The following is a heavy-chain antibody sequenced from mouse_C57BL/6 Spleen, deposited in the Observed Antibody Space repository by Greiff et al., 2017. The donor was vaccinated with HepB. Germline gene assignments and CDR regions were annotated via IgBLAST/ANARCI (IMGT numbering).Heavy chain of an antibody. CDR1: GYTFTSYW. J-gene: IGHJ3*01. CDR3: ARVDYYGSSWFAY. V-gene: IGHV1-53*01. CDR2: INPSNGGT. Sequence: QVQLQQPGTELVKPGASVKLSCKASGYTFTSYWMHWVKQRPGQGLEWIGNINPSNGGTNYNEKFKSKATMTVDKSSSTAYMQLSSLTSEDSAVYNCARVDYYGSSWFAYWGQGTLVTVSA. D-gene: IGHD1-1*01.